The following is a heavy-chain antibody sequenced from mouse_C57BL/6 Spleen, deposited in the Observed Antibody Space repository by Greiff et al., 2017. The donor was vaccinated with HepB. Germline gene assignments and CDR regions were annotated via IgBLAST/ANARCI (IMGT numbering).Heavy chain of an antibody. D-gene: IGHD2-4*01. J-gene: IGHJ4*01. V-gene: IGHV1-69*01. CDR1: GYTFTSYW. Sequence: VQLQQPGAELVMPGASVKLSCKASGYTFTSYWMHWVKQRPGQGLEWIGEIDPSDSYTNYNQKFKGKSTLTVDKSSSTAYMQLSSLTSEDSAVYYCARRGKLRQDAMDYWGQGTSVTVSS. CDR3: ARRGKLRQDAMDY. CDR2: IDPSDSYT.